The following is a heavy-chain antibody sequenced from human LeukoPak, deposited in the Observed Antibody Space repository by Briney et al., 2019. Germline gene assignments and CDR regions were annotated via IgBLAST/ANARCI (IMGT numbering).Heavy chain of an antibody. V-gene: IGHV1-18*01. CDR1: GHTITSYG. CDR3: ARKRRDIVGATTADY. CDR2: ISAYNGNT. J-gene: IGHJ4*02. D-gene: IGHD1-26*01. Sequence: GASVKVSCKASGHTITSYGISWVRQAPGQGLEWMGWISAYNGNTNYAQKLQGRVTMTTDTSTSTAYMELRSLRSDDTAVYYCARKRRDIVGATTADYWGQGTLVTVSS.